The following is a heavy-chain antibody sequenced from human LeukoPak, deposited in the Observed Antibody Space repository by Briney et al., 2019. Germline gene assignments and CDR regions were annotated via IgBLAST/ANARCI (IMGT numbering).Heavy chain of an antibody. V-gene: IGHV3-15*01. CDR2: IKSKTDGGTT. J-gene: IGHJ3*02. D-gene: IGHD5-18*01. CDR1: GFTFSNAW. CDR3: HTFEVHSYGEGPDAFDI. Sequence: GGSLRLSCAASGFTFSNAWMSWVRQAPGKGLEWVGRIKSKTDGGTTDYAAPVKGRFTIPRDDSKNTLYLQMNSLKTEDTAVYYCHTFEVHSYGEGPDAFDIWGQGTMVTVSS.